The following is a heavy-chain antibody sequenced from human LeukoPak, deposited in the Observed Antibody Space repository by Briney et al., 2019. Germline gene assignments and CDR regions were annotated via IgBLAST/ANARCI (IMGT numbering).Heavy chain of an antibody. D-gene: IGHD3-10*01. J-gene: IGHJ6*03. CDR3: AKNPRDYFGSGRYYYYYMDV. CDR1: GFTFSNYA. CDR2: ISGSGGST. V-gene: IGHV3-23*01. Sequence: PGGSLRLSCAASGFTFSNYAMSWVRQAPGKGLEWVSAISGSGGSTYYADSVKGRFTISRDNSKNTLYLQMNSLRAEDTAVYYCAKNPRDYFGSGRYYYYYMDVWGKGTTVTISS.